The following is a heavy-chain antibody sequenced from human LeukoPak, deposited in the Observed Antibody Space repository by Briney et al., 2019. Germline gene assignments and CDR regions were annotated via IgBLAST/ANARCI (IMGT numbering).Heavy chain of an antibody. CDR1: GFTFSSYA. V-gene: IGHV3-23*01. CDR2: ISGSGGST. J-gene: IGHJ4*02. Sequence: GGSLRLSCAASGFTFSSYAMSWVRQAPGKGLEWVSAISGSGGSTYYADSVKGRFTISRDNSKNTLYLQMNSLRAEDAAVYYCAKGGGLGYSSGWYDYWGQGTLVTVSS. D-gene: IGHD6-19*01. CDR3: AKGGGLGYSSGWYDY.